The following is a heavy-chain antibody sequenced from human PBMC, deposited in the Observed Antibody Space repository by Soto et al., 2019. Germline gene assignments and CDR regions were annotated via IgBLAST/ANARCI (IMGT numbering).Heavy chain of an antibody. CDR2: ISYSGST. V-gene: IGHV4-61*01. J-gene: IGHJ1*01. CDR3: ARLTQH. CDR1: SGSISSDTYY. Sequence: SETLSLTCTVSSGSISSDTYYWGWIRQTPEKGLEWIASISYSGSTNYNPSLKSRVTISVDTSKNQFSLKLSSVTAADTAVYYCARLTQHWGQGTLVTVSS.